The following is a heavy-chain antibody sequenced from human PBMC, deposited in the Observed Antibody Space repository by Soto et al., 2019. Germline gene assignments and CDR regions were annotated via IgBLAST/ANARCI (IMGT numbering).Heavy chain of an antibody. CDR2: INHRGTT. CDR3: ARLVYDTRLNYMSFDF. CDR1: GGSFSGYY. Sequence: SETLSLTCGVYGGSFSGYYWNWIRQPPGKGLEWIGEINHRGTTNYNPSLKSRVTMSVDTSKNQFSLKLTSVTAADTAIYFCARLVYDTRLNYMSFDFWGQGTLVTVSS. D-gene: IGHD3-10*01. V-gene: IGHV4-34*01. J-gene: IGHJ4*02.